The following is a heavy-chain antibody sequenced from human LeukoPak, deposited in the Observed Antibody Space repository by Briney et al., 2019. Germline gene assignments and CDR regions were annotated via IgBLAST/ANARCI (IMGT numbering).Heavy chain of an antibody. V-gene: IGHV1-3*01. J-gene: IGHJ4*02. CDR3: ARAVGSGSHPPDFDY. CDR2: INAGNGNT. CDR1: GYTFTSYA. D-gene: IGHD1-26*01. Sequence: ASVKVSCKASGYTFTSYAMHWVRQDPGQRLEWMGWINAGNGNTKYSQKFQGRVTITRDTSASTAYMELSSLRSEDTAVYYCARAVGSGSHPPDFDYWGQGTLVTVSS.